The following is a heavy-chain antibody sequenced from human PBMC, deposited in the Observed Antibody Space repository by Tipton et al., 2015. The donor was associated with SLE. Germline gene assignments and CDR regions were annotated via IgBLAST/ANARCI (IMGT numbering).Heavy chain of an antibody. V-gene: IGHV4-34*01. Sequence: TLSLTCAVYGGSFSGYYWSWIRQPPGKGLEWIGEISHSGSPNYNPSLKSRVTISLDTSKNQFSLRLTSVTAADTAVYYCATGRLRGSIATAGTFFYWGQGTLVTVSS. CDR1: GGSFSGYY. CDR2: ISHSGSP. J-gene: IGHJ4*02. CDR3: ATGRLRGSIATAGTFFY. D-gene: IGHD6-13*01.